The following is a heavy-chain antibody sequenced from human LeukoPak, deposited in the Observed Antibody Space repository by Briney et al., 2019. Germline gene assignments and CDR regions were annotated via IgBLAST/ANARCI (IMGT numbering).Heavy chain of an antibody. CDR1: GGSISSYY. CDR3: ARDLTLWFGELFGAFDI. D-gene: IGHD3-10*01. Sequence: KPSETLSLTCTVSGGSISSYYWSWIRQPPGKGLEWIGYIYYRGSTNYNPSLKSRVTISVDTSKNQFSLKLSSVTAADTAVYYCARDLTLWFGELFGAFDIWGQGTMVTVSS. J-gene: IGHJ3*02. CDR2: IYYRGST. V-gene: IGHV4-59*12.